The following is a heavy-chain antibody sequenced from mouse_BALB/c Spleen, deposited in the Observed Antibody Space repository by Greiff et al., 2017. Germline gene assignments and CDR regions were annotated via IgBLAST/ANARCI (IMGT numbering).Heavy chain of an antibody. D-gene: IGHD1-1*01. CDR3: ARQGPFITTVVASSYYAMDC. J-gene: IGHJ4*01. CDR1: GFTFSSYA. CDR2: ISSGGSYT. V-gene: IGHV5-9-3*01. Sequence: EVQRVESGGGLVKPGGSLKLSCAASGFTFSSYAMTWVRQTPEKGLEWVATISSGGSYTYYPDSVKGRFHISRVNSKNTLYLQKSSLRSEDTAMYYCARQGPFITTVVASSYYAMDCWGQGTSVTVSS.